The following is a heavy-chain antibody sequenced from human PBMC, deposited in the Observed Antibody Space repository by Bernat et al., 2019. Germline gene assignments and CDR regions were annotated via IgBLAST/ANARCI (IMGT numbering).Heavy chain of an antibody. J-gene: IGHJ4*02. CDR1: GFTFSSYS. V-gene: IGHV3-21*01. D-gene: IGHD1-26*01. CDR2: ISSSSSSYI. CDR3: AREGSRGSYYLN. Sequence: EVQLVESGGGLVKPGGSLRLSCAASGFTFSSYSMNWVRQAPGKGLEWVSSISSSSSSYIYYADSVKGRFTISRDNAKNSLYLQMNSLRAEDTAVYYCAREGSRGSYYLNWGQGTLVTVSS.